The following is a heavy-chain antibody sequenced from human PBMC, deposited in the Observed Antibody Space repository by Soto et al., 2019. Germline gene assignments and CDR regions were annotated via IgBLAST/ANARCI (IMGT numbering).Heavy chain of an antibody. CDR1: GGSISSYY. Sequence: SETLSLTCTVSGGSISSYYLSWIRQPPGKGLEWIGYIYYSGSTNYNPSLKSRVTISVDTSKNQFSLKLSSVTAADTAVYYCARRYNRYYFDYWGQGTLVTVSS. CDR3: ARRYNRYYFDY. V-gene: IGHV4-59*08. D-gene: IGHD2-2*02. CDR2: IYYSGST. J-gene: IGHJ4*02.